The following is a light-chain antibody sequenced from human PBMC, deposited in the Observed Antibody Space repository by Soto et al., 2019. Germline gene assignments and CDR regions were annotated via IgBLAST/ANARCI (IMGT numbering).Light chain of an antibody. V-gene: IGKV3-15*01. CDR3: QQYNNWWT. CDR2: GAS. J-gene: IGKJ1*01. CDR1: QSVSSN. Sequence: EIVMTQSPATLSVSPGERATLSCRASQSVSSNLAWYQQKPGRAPRLLIYGASTRATGIPARFSGSGSGTEFTLNISSLQSEDFAVYYCQQYNNWWTFGQGTKVDIK.